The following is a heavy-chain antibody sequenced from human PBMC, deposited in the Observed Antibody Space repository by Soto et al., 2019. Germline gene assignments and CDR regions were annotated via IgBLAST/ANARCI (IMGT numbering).Heavy chain of an antibody. Sequence: EVQLVESGGGLVKPGGSLRLSCAASGFTFSKAWMSWVRQAPGKGPEWVGRVKSKTDGETTGYAAPVRGRFTISRDDSKNMLYLKMSSLKSEDTALYYCPADVRRAAAWGFDPWGQGTLVTVSS. J-gene: IGHJ5*02. V-gene: IGHV3-15*01. D-gene: IGHD6-13*01. CDR2: VKSKTDGETT. CDR3: PADVRRAAAWGFDP. CDR1: GFTFSKAW.